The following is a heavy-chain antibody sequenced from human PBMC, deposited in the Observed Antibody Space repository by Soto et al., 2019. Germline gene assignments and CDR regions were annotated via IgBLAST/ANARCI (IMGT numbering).Heavy chain of an antibody. Sequence: SETLSLTCTVSGGSISSGDYYWSWIRQPPGKGLEWIGYIYYSGSTYYNPSLKSRVTISVDTSKNQFSLKLSSVTAADTAVYYCARSEQLVNYGMDVWGQGTTVTVSS. CDR1: GGSISSGDYY. V-gene: IGHV4-30-4*01. D-gene: IGHD6-6*01. CDR3: ARSEQLVNYGMDV. J-gene: IGHJ6*02. CDR2: IYYSGST.